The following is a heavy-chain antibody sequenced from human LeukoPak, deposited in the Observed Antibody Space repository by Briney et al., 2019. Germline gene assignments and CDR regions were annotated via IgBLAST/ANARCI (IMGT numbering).Heavy chain of an antibody. CDR1: GGSFSGYY. CDR3: ARNDRHRYYIDV. V-gene: IGHV4-34*01. D-gene: IGHD1-1*01. CDR2: INHSGST. J-gene: IGHJ6*03. Sequence: RSETLSLTCAVDGGSFSGYYWSWIRQPPGKGLEWIGEINHSGSTNYNPSLKSRVTISVDTSKNQFSLKLSSVTAADTAVYYCARNDRHRYYIDVWGKGTTVTVSS.